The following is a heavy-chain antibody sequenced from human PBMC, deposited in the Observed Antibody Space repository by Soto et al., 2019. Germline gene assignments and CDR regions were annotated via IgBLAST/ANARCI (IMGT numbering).Heavy chain of an antibody. V-gene: IGHV1-3*01. CDR2: INAGNGDT. D-gene: IGHD3-3*01. CDR3: AKGEGLLRFLEWLFFFHH. J-gene: IGHJ4*02. CDR1: GDTFNTHT. Sequence: QVQFVQSGAAVRKPGASVTVSCQASGDTFNTHTIHWLRQAAGQRLEWMGWINAGNGDTKYSQKFQGRVTMTRDTSARTTYRERASLTSEDTAVYYCAKGEGLLRFLEWLFFFHHWGQGTLVTVSS.